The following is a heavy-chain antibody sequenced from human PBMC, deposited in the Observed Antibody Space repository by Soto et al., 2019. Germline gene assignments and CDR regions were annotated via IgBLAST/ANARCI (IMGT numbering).Heavy chain of an antibody. CDR2: ISRDGTTT. Sequence: DVQLVESGGGLIQPGGSLRLSCAASGLPFSSFWMHWVRQAPGKGLVWVARISRDGTTTTYADAVKGRFSISRDNAKNTQFLLITNVTTDDTAVYYCVRGVGASSGAFDVWGQGTMVTVSS. CDR1: GLPFSSFW. D-gene: IGHD1-26*01. J-gene: IGHJ3*01. V-gene: IGHV3-74*01. CDR3: VRGVGASSGAFDV.